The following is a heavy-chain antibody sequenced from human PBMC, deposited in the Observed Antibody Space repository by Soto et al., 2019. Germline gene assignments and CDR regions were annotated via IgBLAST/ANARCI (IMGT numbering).Heavy chain of an antibody. CDR1: GFTFSSYS. J-gene: IGHJ4*02. D-gene: IGHD3-22*01. V-gene: IGHV3-48*04. CDR2: ISSSSGSTI. Sequence: GGSLRLSCAASGFTFSSYSVNWVRQAPGKGLEWVSYISSSSGSTIYYADSVKGRFTISRDNAKNSLYLQMNSLRAEDTAVYYCARSHLYYDSSGYPDYWGQGALVTVSS. CDR3: ARSHLYYDSSGYPDY.